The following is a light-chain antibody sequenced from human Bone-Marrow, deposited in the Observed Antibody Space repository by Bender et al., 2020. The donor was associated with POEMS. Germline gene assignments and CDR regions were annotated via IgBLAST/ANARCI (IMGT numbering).Light chain of an antibody. J-gene: IGLJ2*01. CDR2: VNSDGSH. CDR3: QTWGTGIRV. CDR1: SGHSSYA. V-gene: IGLV4-69*01. Sequence: QLLVSQSPSASASLGASVKLTCTLSSGHSSYAIAWHQQQPEKGPRYLMKVNSDGSHNKGDVIPARFSGSSSGAERYLTISSLQSEDEADYYCQTWGTGIRVFGGGTKLTVL.